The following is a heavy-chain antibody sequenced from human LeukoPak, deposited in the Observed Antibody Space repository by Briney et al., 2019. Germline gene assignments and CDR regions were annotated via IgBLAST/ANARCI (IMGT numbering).Heavy chain of an antibody. CDR3: AIDWVSSSIGYGMDV. CDR2: IYYSGST. J-gene: IGHJ6*04. D-gene: IGHD6-6*01. V-gene: IGHV4-59*01. CDR1: GGSISSYY. Sequence: SETLSLTCTVSGGSISSYYWSWIRQPPGKGLEWIGYIYYSGSTNYNPSLKSRVTISVDTSKNQFSLKLSSVTAADTAVYYCAIDWVSSSIGYGMDVWGKGTTVTVSS.